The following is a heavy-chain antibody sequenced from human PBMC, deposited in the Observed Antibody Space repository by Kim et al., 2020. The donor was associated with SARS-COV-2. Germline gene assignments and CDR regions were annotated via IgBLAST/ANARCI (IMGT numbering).Heavy chain of an antibody. J-gene: IGHJ4*02. Sequence: SETLSLTCTVSGGSFNNYYWSWIRQPPGKGLEWIAYIYYSGSTNYNPSLKSRVTISVDTSKTQLSLKLTSVTAADTAIYYCARGPTRYYFDYWGQGNVVTVSS. CDR3: ARGPTRYYFDY. CDR1: GGSFNNYY. V-gene: IGHV4-59*13. CDR2: IYYSGST. D-gene: IGHD1-20*01.